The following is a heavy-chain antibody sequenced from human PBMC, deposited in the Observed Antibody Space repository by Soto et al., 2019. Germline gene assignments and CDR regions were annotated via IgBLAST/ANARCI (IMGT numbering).Heavy chain of an antibody. CDR3: ATAYYAVWRGPTPGDYFDY. J-gene: IGHJ4*02. D-gene: IGHD3-3*01. Sequence: KESSKESRCAGTSCNMRWVRQPSGTGLEWMGIINRSGETIYAQKFQGRGTMTDDTSTDTAYMELSSLRCDDTAGYSCATAYYAVWRGPTPGDYFDYCGQGTLVTVSS. V-gene: IGHV1-46*01. CDR1: RCAGTSCN. CDR2: INRSGET.